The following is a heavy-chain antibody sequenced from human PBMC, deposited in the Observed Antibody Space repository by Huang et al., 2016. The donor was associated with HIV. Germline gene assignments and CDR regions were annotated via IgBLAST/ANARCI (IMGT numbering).Heavy chain of an antibody. CDR3: ARGFNYYASDNLGVYYFDS. J-gene: IGHJ4*02. V-gene: IGHV4-34*02. CDR1: GGAFRGSS. D-gene: IGHD3-10*01. CDR2: INHNGKI. Sequence: QVQLKQWGAGLLKPSETLSLTCAVYGGAFRGSSWTWFRQFPEQGMEWIGNINHNGKIIYNPSLIARVTISTDTSKNHFSLHLTSVTAADTALYYCARGFNYYASDNLGVYYFDSWGLGTLVTVSP.